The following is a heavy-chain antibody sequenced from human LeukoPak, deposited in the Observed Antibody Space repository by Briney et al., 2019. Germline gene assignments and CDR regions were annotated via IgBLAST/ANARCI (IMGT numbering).Heavy chain of an antibody. Sequence: GGSLRLSCAASGFTFSSYGMHWVRQAPGKGLEWVAFIRYDGSNKYYADSVKGRFTISRDNSKNTLYLQMNSLRAEDTAVYYCAKDRHRRAVAGTDLFDYWGQGTLVTVSS. J-gene: IGHJ4*02. CDR1: GFTFSSYG. V-gene: IGHV3-30*02. CDR3: AKDRHRRAVAGTDLFDY. D-gene: IGHD6-19*01. CDR2: IRYDGSNK.